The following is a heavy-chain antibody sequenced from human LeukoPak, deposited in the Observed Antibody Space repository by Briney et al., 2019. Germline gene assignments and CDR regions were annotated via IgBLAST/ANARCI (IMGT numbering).Heavy chain of an antibody. CDR3: ARGGYHHGFDI. CDR2: IHNDGST. Sequence: PGGSLRLSCAASGFIVSSNYMTWVRQAPGKGLEWVSVIHNDGSTYYADSVKGRFTISRDNAKSTVYLQMNSLKAEDTAVYYCARGGYHHGFDIWGQGTMVTVSS. J-gene: IGHJ3*02. V-gene: IGHV3-53*01. CDR1: GFIVSSNY. D-gene: IGHD2-15*01.